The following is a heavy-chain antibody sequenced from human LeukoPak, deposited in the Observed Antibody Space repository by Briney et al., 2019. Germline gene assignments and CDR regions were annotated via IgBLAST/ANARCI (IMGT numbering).Heavy chain of an antibody. CDR2: ISYDGSNK. CDR3: AKIHRELDY. V-gene: IGHV3-30*18. J-gene: IGHJ4*02. D-gene: IGHD1-1*01. CDR1: GFTFSSRW. Sequence: GGSLRLSCAASGFTFSSRWMHWVRQAPGKGLEWVAVISYDGSNKYYADSVKGRFTISRDNSKNTLYLQMNSLRAEDTAVYYCAKIHRELDYWGQGTLVTVSS.